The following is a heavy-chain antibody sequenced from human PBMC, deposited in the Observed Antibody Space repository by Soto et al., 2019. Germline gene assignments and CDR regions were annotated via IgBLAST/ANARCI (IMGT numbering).Heavy chain of an antibody. D-gene: IGHD3-10*01. Sequence: SVKFSCKASGGTFSSYAISWVRQAPGQGLEWMGGIIPIFGTANYAQKFQGRVTITADESTSTAYMELSSLRSEDTAVYYCAGSITMVRGVIRGNYYYGMDVWGQGTTVTVSS. CDR3: AGSITMVRGVIRGNYYYGMDV. J-gene: IGHJ6*02. CDR1: GGTFSSYA. V-gene: IGHV1-69*01. CDR2: IIPIFGTA.